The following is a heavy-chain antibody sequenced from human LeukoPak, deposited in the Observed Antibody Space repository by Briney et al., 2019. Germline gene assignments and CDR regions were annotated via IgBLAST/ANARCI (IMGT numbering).Heavy chain of an antibody. CDR3: AREARLGELSPSGY. CDR2: ISSSSSYI. Sequence: PGGSLRLSCAASGSTFSSYSMNWVRQAPGKGLEWVSSISSSSSYIYYADSVKGRFTISRDNAKNSLYLQMNSLRAEDTAVYYCAREARLGELSPSGYWGQGTLVTVSS. J-gene: IGHJ4*02. CDR1: GSTFSSYS. V-gene: IGHV3-21*01. D-gene: IGHD3-16*02.